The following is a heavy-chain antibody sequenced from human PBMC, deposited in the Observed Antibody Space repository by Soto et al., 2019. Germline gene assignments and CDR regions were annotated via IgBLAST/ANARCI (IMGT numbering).Heavy chain of an antibody. CDR2: INPSGGST. V-gene: IGHV1-46*01. D-gene: IGHD3-3*01. J-gene: IGHJ6*02. Sequence: ASVKVSCKASGYTFTSYYMHWLLQAPGQGLEWMGIINPSGGSTSYAQKFQGRVTMTRDTSTSTVYMELSSLRSEDTAVYYCARDQGPLLEWLLSAKVRGMDVWGQGTTVTVSS. CDR1: GYTFTSYY. CDR3: ARDQGPLLEWLLSAKVRGMDV.